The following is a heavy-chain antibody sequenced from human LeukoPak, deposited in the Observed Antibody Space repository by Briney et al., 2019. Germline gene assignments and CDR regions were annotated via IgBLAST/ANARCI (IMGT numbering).Heavy chain of an antibody. J-gene: IGHJ4*02. CDR2: ISYDGSNK. Sequence: GRPLRLSCAASGFTFSSYGMHWVRQAPGKGLEWVAVISYDGSNKYYADSVKGRFTISRDNSKNTLYLQMNSLRAGDTAVYYCAKDRGYCTNGVCSDFDYWGQGTLVTVSS. CDR1: GFTFSSYG. V-gene: IGHV3-30*18. CDR3: AKDRGYCTNGVCSDFDY. D-gene: IGHD2-8*01.